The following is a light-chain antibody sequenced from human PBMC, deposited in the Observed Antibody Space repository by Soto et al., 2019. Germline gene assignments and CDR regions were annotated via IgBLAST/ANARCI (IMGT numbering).Light chain of an antibody. Sequence: DIVMTQSPATLSVSPGESATLSCRASQSVSSNLAWYQQKPGQAPRLLICGAYTRATGIPARFSGSGSGTEFTLTISSLQSEDFAVYYCQQHNNWPPITCGQGTRLEIK. J-gene: IGKJ5*01. V-gene: IGKV3-15*01. CDR3: QQHNNWPPIT. CDR2: GAY. CDR1: QSVSSN.